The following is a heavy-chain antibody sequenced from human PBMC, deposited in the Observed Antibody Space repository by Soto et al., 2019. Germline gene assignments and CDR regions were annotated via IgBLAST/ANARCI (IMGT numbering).Heavy chain of an antibody. J-gene: IGHJ3*02. V-gene: IGHV3-74*01. Sequence: GGSLRLSCAASGFTFSSYWMHWVRQAPGKGLVWVSRINSDGSSTGYVDSVKGRFTISRDNAKNMLYLQMNSLRAEDTTVYYCARALYCGGDCLDDAFDIWGQGTMVTVSS. CDR3: ARALYCGGDCLDDAFDI. CDR1: GFTFSSYW. CDR2: INSDGSST. D-gene: IGHD2-21*01.